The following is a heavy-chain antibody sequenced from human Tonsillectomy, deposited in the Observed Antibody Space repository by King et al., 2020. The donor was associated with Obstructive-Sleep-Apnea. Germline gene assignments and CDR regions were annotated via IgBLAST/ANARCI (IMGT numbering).Heavy chain of an antibody. D-gene: IGHD3-10*01. CDR1: GFTFISDW. J-gene: IGHJ4*02. CDR3: AGITMVRGVIGY. Sequence: QLVQSGGGLVQPGGSLRLSCAASGFTFISDWVGWVRPAPGKGVGWVANIKQDGSEKYYVDSVGGRFTLSKDNAKNSLYLQMNSLRAEDTAVYYLAGITMVRGVIGYWGQGTLVTVSS. CDR2: IKQDGSEK. V-gene: IGHV3-7*03.